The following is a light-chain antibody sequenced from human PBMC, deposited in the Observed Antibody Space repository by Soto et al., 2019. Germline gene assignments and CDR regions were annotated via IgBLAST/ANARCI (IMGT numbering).Light chain of an antibody. CDR2: TDN. V-gene: IGLV1-44*01. CDR1: SSNIGSNP. J-gene: IGLJ3*02. Sequence: QSVLTQPPSASGAPGQRVTISCSGSSSNIGSNPVNWYQQLPGTAPKLLIYTDNERPSGVPDLFSGSKSGTSASLAIGGLQSEDEADYYCATWDDSLSGQVFGGGTKLTVL. CDR3: ATWDDSLSGQV.